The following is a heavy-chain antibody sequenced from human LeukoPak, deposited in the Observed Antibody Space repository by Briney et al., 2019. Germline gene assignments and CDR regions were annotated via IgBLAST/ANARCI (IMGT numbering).Heavy chain of an antibody. Sequence: GASVKVSCKASGYTFTSYGISWVRQAPRQGLEWMGWISAYNGNTNYTQKLQGRVTMTTDTSTSTAYMELRSLRSDDTAVYYCARDAGHTTMIVVVGEKLDYWGQGTLVTVSS. CDR1: GYTFTSYG. CDR3: ARDAGHTTMIVVVGEKLDY. CDR2: ISAYNGNT. J-gene: IGHJ4*02. D-gene: IGHD3-22*01. V-gene: IGHV1-18*01.